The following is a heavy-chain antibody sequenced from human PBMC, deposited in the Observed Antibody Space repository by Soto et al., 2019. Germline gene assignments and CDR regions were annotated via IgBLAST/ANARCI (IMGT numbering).Heavy chain of an antibody. CDR3: AKTYRREQQPLQYNWFDP. Sequence: GGSLRLSCVVSGFTFSNYAMSWVRQAPGKGLEWVSSMSDSGGSTYYADSVKGRFTISRDNFKNTLYLQMNSLRADDTALYLCAKTYRREQQPLQYNWFDPWGQGTLVTVSS. D-gene: IGHD6-13*01. CDR1: GFTFSNYA. V-gene: IGHV3-23*01. J-gene: IGHJ5*02. CDR2: MSDSGGST.